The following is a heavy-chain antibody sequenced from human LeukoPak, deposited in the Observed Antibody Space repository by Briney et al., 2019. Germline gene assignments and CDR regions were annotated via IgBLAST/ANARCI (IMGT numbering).Heavy chain of an antibody. J-gene: IGHJ3*02. D-gene: IGHD3-22*01. CDR3: ARDKDYFDSGGAFDI. CDR2: ICYSGST. Sequence: SETLSLTCTVSGGSISSYYWSWLRQPPGQGLEWIGYICYSGSTNYNPSLKSRVTRSVATSKNQFSLKLSSVTAADTAVYYCARDKDYFDSGGAFDIWGQGTMVTVSS. V-gene: IGHV4-59*01. CDR1: GGSISSYY.